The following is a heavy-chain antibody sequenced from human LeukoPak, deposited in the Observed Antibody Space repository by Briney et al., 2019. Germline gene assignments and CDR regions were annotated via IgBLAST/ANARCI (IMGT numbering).Heavy chain of an antibody. Sequence: GGSLRLSCAASGFTFSSYTMNWVRQAPGKGLEWVSSISSSSSYTYYADSVKGRFTISRDNAKNSLYLQMNSLRAEDTAVYYCARVGTAMVTIVAPYYMDVWGKGTTVTVSS. CDR2: ISSSSSYT. D-gene: IGHD5-18*01. J-gene: IGHJ6*03. CDR3: ARVGTAMVTIVAPYYMDV. CDR1: GFTFSSYT. V-gene: IGHV3-21*01.